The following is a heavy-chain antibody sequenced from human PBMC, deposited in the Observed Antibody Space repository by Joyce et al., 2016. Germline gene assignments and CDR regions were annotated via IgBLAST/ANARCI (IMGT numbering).Heavy chain of an antibody. Sequence: QVQLQQWGAGLLKTSETLSLTCAVYSGPFSGFFWSWVRQPPGKGLECIGDITNSAATHYNPSLKSRLTMSVDTSRKEFSLKLSSVTVADTAIYYCARSQWLAPLMYWGQGTPVTVSS. CDR1: SGPFSGFF. D-gene: IGHD6-19*01. CDR2: ITNSAAT. CDR3: ARSQWLAPLMY. V-gene: IGHV4-34*02. J-gene: IGHJ4*02.